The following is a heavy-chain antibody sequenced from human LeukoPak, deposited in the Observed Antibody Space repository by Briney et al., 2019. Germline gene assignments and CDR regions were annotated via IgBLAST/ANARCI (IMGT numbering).Heavy chain of an antibody. D-gene: IGHD5-24*01. CDR1: GGSFSGYY. Sequence: PSETLSLTCAVFGGSFSGYYWSWIRQPPGKGLECIGEVNDSGSTNYNPSLKSRVTISVDTSKNQFSLKVSSVTAADTAVYYCARGGEMATLYHFAYWGQGTLVTVSS. CDR3: ARGGEMATLYHFAY. CDR2: VNDSGST. V-gene: IGHV4-34*01. J-gene: IGHJ4*02.